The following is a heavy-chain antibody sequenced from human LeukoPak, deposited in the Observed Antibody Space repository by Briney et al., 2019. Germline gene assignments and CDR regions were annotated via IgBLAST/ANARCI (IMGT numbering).Heavy chain of an antibody. CDR2: ISSSWSTI. J-gene: IGHJ3*02. D-gene: IGHD1-1*01. CDR3: ARVLLERPGIDSFDI. V-gene: IGHV3-48*01. Sequence: PGGSLRLSCAASGFTFSSYSMEWVRQAPGKGLEWVSHISSSWSTIYYADSVKGRFTIPRDNAKNSLYLQMNSLRAEDTAVYYCARVLLERPGIDSFDIWGQGTTVTVSS. CDR1: GFTFSSYS.